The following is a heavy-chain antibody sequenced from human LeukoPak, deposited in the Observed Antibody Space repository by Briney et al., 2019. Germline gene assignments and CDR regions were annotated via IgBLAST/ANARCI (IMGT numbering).Heavy chain of an antibody. CDR2: IYYSGGT. V-gene: IGHV4-34*01. D-gene: IGHD3-9*01. CDR1: GGSFSGYY. Sequence: PSETLSLTCAVYGGSFSGYYWGWIRQSPGKGLEWIGNIYYSGGTYYNSSLKSRVTISIDTSKIQFSLRLTSVTAADTAVYYCTRGSYDVLTGRSTLGEYWGQGTLVAVSS. J-gene: IGHJ4*02. CDR3: TRGSYDVLTGRSTLGEY.